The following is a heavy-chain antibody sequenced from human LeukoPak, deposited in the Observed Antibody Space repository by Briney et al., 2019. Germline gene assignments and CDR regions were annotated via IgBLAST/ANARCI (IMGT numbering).Heavy chain of an antibody. CDR1: GFTFSDYY. CDR2: ISSSGSTI. J-gene: IGHJ5*02. V-gene: IGHV3-11*01. CDR3: ARRTMVRGVIWFDP. D-gene: IGHD3-10*01. Sequence: GGSLRLSCAASGFTFSDYYMSWIRQAPGKGLEWVSYISSSGSTIYYADSVKGRFTISRDNAKNSLYLQMNSLRAEDTAVHYCARRTMVRGVIWFDPWGQGTLVTVSS.